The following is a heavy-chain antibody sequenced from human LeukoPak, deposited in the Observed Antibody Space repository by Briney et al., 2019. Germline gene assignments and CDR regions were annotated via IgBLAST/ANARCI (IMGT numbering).Heavy chain of an antibody. CDR2: IYPGDFDT. CDR3: ARGIGAATVTDAFDI. V-gene: IGHV5-51*01. J-gene: IGHJ3*02. CDR1: GYSFTSYW. Sequence: GESLKISCKGSGYSFTSYWIGWVRQMPGKGLEWMGIIYPGDFDTRYSPSFQGQVTISADKSISTAYPQWSSLKASDTAMYYCARGIGAATVTDAFDIWGQGTMVTVSS. D-gene: IGHD6-13*01.